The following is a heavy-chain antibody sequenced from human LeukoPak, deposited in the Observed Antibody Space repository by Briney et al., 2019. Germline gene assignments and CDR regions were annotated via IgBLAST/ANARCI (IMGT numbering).Heavy chain of an antibody. V-gene: IGHV5-51*01. D-gene: IGHD5-24*01. Sequence: GESLKISCEGSGYNFATYWIGWVRQMPGKGLELKGIIYPGDSDTTYSPSFQGQVTISADKSISTAYLQWSSLKASDTAIYYCAKATKGYNFFDLWGQGTLLTVSS. CDR2: IYPGDSDT. CDR1: GYNFATYW. J-gene: IGHJ4*02. CDR3: AKATKGYNFFDL.